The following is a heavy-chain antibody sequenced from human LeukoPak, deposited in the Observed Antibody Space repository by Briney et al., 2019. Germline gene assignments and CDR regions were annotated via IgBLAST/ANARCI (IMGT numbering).Heavy chain of an antibody. CDR3: AGYGSGSYYWS. CDR1: GFTFSSYS. J-gene: IGHJ4*02. V-gene: IGHV3-21*01. D-gene: IGHD3-10*01. CDR2: ISSSSSYI. Sequence: GGSLRLSCAASGFTFSSYSMNWARQAPGKGLEWVSSISSSSSYIYYADSVKGRFTISRDNAKNSLYLQMNSLRAEDTAVYYCAGYGSGSYYWSGGQGTLVTVSS.